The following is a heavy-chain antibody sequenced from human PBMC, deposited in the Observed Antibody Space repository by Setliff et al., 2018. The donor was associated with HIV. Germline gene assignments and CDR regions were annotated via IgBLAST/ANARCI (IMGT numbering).Heavy chain of an antibody. V-gene: IGHV4-39*02. J-gene: IGHJ5*02. CDR1: GGSISSGGPGYY. CDR3: ARGRTQWPNYNYFDP. CDR2: VYYSGST. Sequence: SETLSLTCTVSGGSISSGGPGYYWGWVRQPPGGGLEWIGSVYYSGSTYYNPSLRSRVTISVDTSKNQLSLRLTSMTAADTAVYYCARGRTQWPNYNYFDPWGLGTLVTVSS. D-gene: IGHD6-19*01.